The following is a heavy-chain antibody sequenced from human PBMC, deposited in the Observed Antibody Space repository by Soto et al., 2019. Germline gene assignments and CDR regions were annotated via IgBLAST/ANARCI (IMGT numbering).Heavy chain of an antibody. Sequence: GASVKVSCKVSGYTFTDYYMHWVQQAPGKGLEWMGLVDPEDGETIYAEKFQGRVTITADTSTDTAYMELSSLRSEDTAVYYCATTRGYSSRLPYYYYYGMDVWGQGTTVTVSS. CDR1: GYTFTDYY. J-gene: IGHJ6*02. CDR2: VDPEDGET. V-gene: IGHV1-69-2*01. CDR3: ATTRGYSSRLPYYYYYGMDV. D-gene: IGHD6-13*01.